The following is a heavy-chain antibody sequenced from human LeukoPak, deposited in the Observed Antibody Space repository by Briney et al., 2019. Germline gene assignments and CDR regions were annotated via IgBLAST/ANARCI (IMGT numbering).Heavy chain of an antibody. V-gene: IGHV4-39*01. CDR3: ARHIKGYYDSSGYEAFDI. Sequence: AETPSLTCTVSGGSISSSSYYWGWIRQPPGKGLEWIGSIYYCGSTYYNPSLKSRVTISVDTSKNQFSLKLSSVTAADTAVYYCARHIKGYYDSSGYEAFDIWGQGTTVTFSS. CDR1: GGSISSSSYY. CDR2: IYYCGST. D-gene: IGHD3-22*01. J-gene: IGHJ3*02.